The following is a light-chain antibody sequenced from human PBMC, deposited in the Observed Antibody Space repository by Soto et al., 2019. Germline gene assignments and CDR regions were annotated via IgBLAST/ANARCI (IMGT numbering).Light chain of an antibody. Sequence: DIQLTQSPSFLSASVGDRVTITCRASQGISSYLAWYQQKPGKAPKLLIYAASTLQSGVPSRFSGSGSGTEFTLTISSLQPQDFATYYCQQLNSYPPLDTFGPGTKVDIK. V-gene: IGKV1-9*01. J-gene: IGKJ3*01. CDR2: AAS. CDR3: QQLNSYPPLDT. CDR1: QGISSY.